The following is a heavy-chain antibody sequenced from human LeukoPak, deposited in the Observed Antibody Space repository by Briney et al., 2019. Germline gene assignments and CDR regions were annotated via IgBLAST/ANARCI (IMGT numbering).Heavy chain of an antibody. CDR2: IYTGSA. J-gene: IGHJ3*02. V-gene: IGHV4-4*02. D-gene: IGHD2/OR15-2a*01. CDR3: ARPQEYGVLAAFDI. CDR1: GGSISSNNW. Sequence: SETLSLTCAVSGGSISSNNWWTWVRQPPGKGLEWIGEIYTGSANYNPSLRSRVTISADKSKNQLSLTLSSVTAADTAVYYCARPQEYGVLAAFDIWGQGTMVTVSS.